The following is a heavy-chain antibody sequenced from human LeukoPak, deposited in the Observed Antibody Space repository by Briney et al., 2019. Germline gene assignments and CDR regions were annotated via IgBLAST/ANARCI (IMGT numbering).Heavy chain of an antibody. D-gene: IGHD3-22*01. J-gene: IGHJ4*02. CDR3: ARLYDRKTIDY. CDR2: IYPGDSDT. CDR1: GYRFTSYW. Sequence: GESLQISCQGSGYRFTSYWSGWLRRLPGKGLEGMGIIYPGDSDTRYSPSFQGQVTISADKSISTAYLQWSSLKASDTAMYYCARLYDRKTIDYWGQGTLVTVSS. V-gene: IGHV5-51*01.